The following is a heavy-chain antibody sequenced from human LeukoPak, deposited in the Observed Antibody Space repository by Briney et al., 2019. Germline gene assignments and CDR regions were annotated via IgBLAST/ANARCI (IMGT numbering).Heavy chain of an antibody. J-gene: IGHJ4*02. CDR1: GYTFTTYD. D-gene: IGHD3-10*01. CDR2: TIPNSGNT. CDR3: ARANYYGSGKKDLDY. V-gene: IGHV1-8*01. Sequence: VASVKVSCKASGYTFTTYDINWVRQATGQGLEWLGWTIPNSGNTGYAQKFQGRVTMTRNTSMSTAYMELSSLRSEDTAVYYCARANYYGSGKKDLDYWGQGTLVTVSS.